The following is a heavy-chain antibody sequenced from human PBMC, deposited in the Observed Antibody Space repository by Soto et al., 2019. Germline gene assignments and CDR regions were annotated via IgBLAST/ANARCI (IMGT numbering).Heavy chain of an antibody. CDR3: ARGGVDTAMVSSAFDI. D-gene: IGHD5-18*01. V-gene: IGHV4-34*01. J-gene: IGHJ3*02. Sequence: PSETLSLTCAVYGGSFSGYYWSWIRQPPGKGLEWIGEINHSGSTNYNPSLKSRVTISVDTSKNQFSLKLSSVTAADTAVYYCARGGVDTAMVSSAFDIGGQGTMVT. CDR1: GGSFSGYY. CDR2: INHSGST.